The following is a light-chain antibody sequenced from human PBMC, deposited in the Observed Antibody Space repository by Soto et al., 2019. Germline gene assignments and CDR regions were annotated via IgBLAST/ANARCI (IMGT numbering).Light chain of an antibody. Sequence: DIQMTQSPSTLSASVGDRVTITCRASQSISRWLAWSQQKPGKAPKLLIYDASNLQSGVSSRFSGSGSGTKFTLTITSLQPDDFATYYCQQYSSFLTFGGGTKVEI. CDR2: DAS. J-gene: IGKJ4*01. CDR3: QQYSSFLT. V-gene: IGKV1-5*01. CDR1: QSISRW.